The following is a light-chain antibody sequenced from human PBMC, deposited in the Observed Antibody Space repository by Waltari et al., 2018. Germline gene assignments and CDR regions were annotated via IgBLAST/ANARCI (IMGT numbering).Light chain of an antibody. V-gene: IGLV2-11*01. Sequence: QSALTQPRSVSGSPGQSVTISCTGTSSDVGGYNYVSWYQHHPGKAPKLIIYDVTNRRSGSPDRFSASKSDNTASLTISGLQAEDEADYYGCSYAGSITFWVFGGGTKLTVL. J-gene: IGLJ3*02. CDR1: SSDVGGYNY. CDR2: DVT. CDR3: CSYAGSITFWV.